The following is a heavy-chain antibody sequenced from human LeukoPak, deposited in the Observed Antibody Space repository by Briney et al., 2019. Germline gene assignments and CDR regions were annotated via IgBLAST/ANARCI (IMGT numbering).Heavy chain of an antibody. J-gene: IGHJ4*02. Sequence: SGPTLVKPTQTLTLTCTFSGFSLSTSGVGVGWIRQPPGKALEWLALIYWDDDKRYSPSLKSRLTITKDTSKNQVVLTMTNMDPVDTATYYCAHGNFALTGDLQPHFDYWGQGTLVTVSS. D-gene: IGHD7-27*01. CDR1: GFSLSTSGVG. V-gene: IGHV2-5*02. CDR2: IYWDDDK. CDR3: AHGNFALTGDLQPHFDY.